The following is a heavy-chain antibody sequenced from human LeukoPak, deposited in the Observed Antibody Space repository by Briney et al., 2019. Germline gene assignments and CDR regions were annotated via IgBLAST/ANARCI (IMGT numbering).Heavy chain of an antibody. Sequence: ASVKVSCKTSGYTFTGYDMHWVRQAPGQGLEGMGWINPNSGGTNYTQKFQGRVTMTRDTSISTAYMDLSRLRSDDTAVYYCARVPGYSYDYYYMDVWGKGTTVTVSS. CDR2: INPNSGGT. CDR1: GYTFTGYD. J-gene: IGHJ6*03. D-gene: IGHD5-18*01. CDR3: ARVPGYSYDYYYMDV. V-gene: IGHV1-2*02.